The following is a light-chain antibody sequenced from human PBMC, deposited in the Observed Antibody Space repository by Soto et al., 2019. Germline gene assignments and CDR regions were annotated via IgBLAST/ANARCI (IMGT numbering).Light chain of an antibody. CDR2: DVS. CDR1: ISDVSGYNF. V-gene: IGLV2-14*03. J-gene: IGLJ1*01. Sequence: QSVLTQPASVSGSPGQSITISCTGTISDVSGYNFVSWYQQYPGKAPKLIIYDVSNRPSGVSNRFSGSKSGNTASLTISGLQAEDEADYYCNSYTSSSTHVFGTGTKVTVL. CDR3: NSYTSSSTHV.